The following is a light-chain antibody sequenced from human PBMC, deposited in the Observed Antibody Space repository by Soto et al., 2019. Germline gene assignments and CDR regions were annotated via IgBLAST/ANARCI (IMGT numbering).Light chain of an antibody. CDR1: QTVSPY. CDR2: GAS. CDR3: QQYNDWPPA. V-gene: IGKV3-15*01. J-gene: IGKJ4*01. Sequence: EVVLTQSPGTLSLSPGGRASLFCRASQTVSPYLAWYQQKPGQAPRLLIYGASTRATGIPARFRGSGSGTEFTLTIDSLQSEDFAVYYCQQYNDWPPAFGGGTKVDIK.